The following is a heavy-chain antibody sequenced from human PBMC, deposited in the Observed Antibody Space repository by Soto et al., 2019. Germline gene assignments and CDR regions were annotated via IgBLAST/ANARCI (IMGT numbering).Heavy chain of an antibody. CDR3: ARGYCSSTSCHLYFDY. Sequence: SETLSLTCAVYGGSFSGYYWSWIRQPPGKGLEWIGEINHSGSTNYNPSLKSRVTISVDTSKNQFSLKLSSVTAADTAVYYCARGYCSSTSCHLYFDYWGQGTLVTVSS. V-gene: IGHV4-34*01. CDR1: GGSFSGYY. CDR2: INHSGST. D-gene: IGHD2-2*01. J-gene: IGHJ4*02.